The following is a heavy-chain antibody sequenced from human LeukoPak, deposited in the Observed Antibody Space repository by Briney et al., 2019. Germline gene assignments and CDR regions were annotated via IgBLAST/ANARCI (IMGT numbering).Heavy chain of an antibody. Sequence: GESLKISCKGSGYSFTSYWIGWVRQMPGKGQEWMGIIYPGDSDTRYSPSFQGQVTISADKSISTAYLQWSSLKASDTAMYYCAMGIAAAGTISEFDYWGQGTLVTVSS. CDR1: GYSFTSYW. V-gene: IGHV5-51*03. J-gene: IGHJ4*02. D-gene: IGHD6-13*01. CDR3: AMGIAAAGTISEFDY. CDR2: IYPGDSDT.